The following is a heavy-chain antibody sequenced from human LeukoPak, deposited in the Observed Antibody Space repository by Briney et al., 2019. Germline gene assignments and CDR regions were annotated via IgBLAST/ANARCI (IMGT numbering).Heavy chain of an antibody. D-gene: IGHD1-26*01. V-gene: IGHV3-7*04. CDR2: IKQDGSEK. CDR1: GFTFSNHW. Sequence: GGSLRLSCTASGFTFSNHWMSWVRQAPGRGLEWVANIKQDGSEKYYVDSVKGRFTISRDNAKNSLYLQMNSLRAEDTAVYYCARGGGSYYNYWGQGTLVTVSS. CDR3: ARGGGSYYNY. J-gene: IGHJ4*02.